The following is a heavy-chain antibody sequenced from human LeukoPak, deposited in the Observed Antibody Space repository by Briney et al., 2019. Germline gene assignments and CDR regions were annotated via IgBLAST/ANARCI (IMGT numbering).Heavy chain of an antibody. J-gene: IGHJ4*02. CDR1: GYTFTSYG. CDR2: ISAYNGNT. D-gene: IGHD5/OR15-5a*01. Sequence: ASVTVSCKASGYTFTSYGISWVRQAPGQGLERMGWISAYNGNTNYAQKLQGRVTMTTDTSTSTAYMELRSLRSDDTAVYYCARVLQIYASGDYWGQGTLVTVSS. V-gene: IGHV1-18*01. CDR3: ARVLQIYASGDY.